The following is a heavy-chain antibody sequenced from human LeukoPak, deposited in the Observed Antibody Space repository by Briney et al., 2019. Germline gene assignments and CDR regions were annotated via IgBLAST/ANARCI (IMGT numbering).Heavy chain of an antibody. CDR1: GFTFSSYS. Sequence: GGSLRLSCAASGFTFSSYSMNWVRQAPGKGLEWVSSISSSSSYIYYADSVKGRVTSSRDNAKNSLYLHMNSLRAEDTAVYYCAIEPPHRTSSPAFYIWGQGTMVTVSS. V-gene: IGHV3-21*01. J-gene: IGHJ3*02. D-gene: IGHD3-16*01. CDR3: AIEPPHRTSSPAFYI. CDR2: ISSSSSYI.